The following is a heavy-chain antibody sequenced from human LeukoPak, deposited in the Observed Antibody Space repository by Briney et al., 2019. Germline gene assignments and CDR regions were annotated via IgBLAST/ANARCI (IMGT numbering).Heavy chain of an antibody. CDR2: ICYSGST. CDR3: ARSVYIVVEYYFGC. CDR1: GGSISSSSHC. D-gene: IGHD2-15*01. V-gene: IGHV4-39*01. Sequence: SETLSLTCTVSGGSISSSSHCWGWIRQPPGKGLEWIGTICYSGSTFYNPSLKSRVTISVDTSKNQFSLRLSSVTAADTAVYYCARSVYIVVEYYFGCWGQGALVTVSS. J-gene: IGHJ4*02.